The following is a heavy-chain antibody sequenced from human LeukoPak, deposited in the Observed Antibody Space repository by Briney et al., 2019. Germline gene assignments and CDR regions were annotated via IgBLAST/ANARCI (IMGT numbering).Heavy chain of an antibody. D-gene: IGHD4-17*01. J-gene: IGHJ4*02. CDR2: IYYSGST. Sequence: SETLSLTCTVSGGSLSSYYWSWIRQPPGKGLEWIGYIYYSGSTNYNPSLKSRVTISVDTSKNQFSLKLSSVTAADTAVYYCARAGADYGDPIDYWGQGTLVTVSS. CDR1: GGSLSSYY. CDR3: ARAGADYGDPIDY. V-gene: IGHV4-59*01.